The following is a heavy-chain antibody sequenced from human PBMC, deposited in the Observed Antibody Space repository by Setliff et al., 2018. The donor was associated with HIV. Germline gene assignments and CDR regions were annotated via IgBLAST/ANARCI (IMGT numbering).Heavy chain of an antibody. CDR3: AALSLRTNSVYGIISTRFDP. J-gene: IGHJ5*02. V-gene: IGHV3-7*03. Sequence: GGSLRLSCATSRFSFSTSWMSWVRQLPGKGLEWVANIKEDGSEKYYVGSVWGRFTISRDNAKNSLYLQMNSLRADDTAVYYCAALSLRTNSVYGIISTRFDPWGQGTLVTVSS. CDR1: RFSFSTSW. D-gene: IGHD2-8*01. CDR2: IKEDGSEK.